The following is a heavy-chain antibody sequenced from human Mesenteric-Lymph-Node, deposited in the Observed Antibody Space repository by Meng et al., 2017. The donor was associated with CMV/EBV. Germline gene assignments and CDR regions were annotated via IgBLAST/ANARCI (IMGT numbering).Heavy chain of an antibody. Sequence: QVQLQPWDAGLLTPSETLSLTCAVYGGSFSGYYWSWIRQPPGKGLEWIGEINHSGSTNYNPSLKSRVTISVDTSKNQFSLKLSSVTAADTAVYYCARHQRWLKSEGGFNYWGQGTLVTVSS. CDR3: ARHQRWLKSEGGFNY. CDR2: INHSGST. D-gene: IGHD4-23*01. V-gene: IGHV4-34*01. CDR1: GGSFSGYY. J-gene: IGHJ4*02.